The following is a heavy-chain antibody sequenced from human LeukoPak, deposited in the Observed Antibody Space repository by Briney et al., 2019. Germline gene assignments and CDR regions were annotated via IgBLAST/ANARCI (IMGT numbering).Heavy chain of an antibody. CDR2: INHSGST. V-gene: IGHV4-34*01. J-gene: IGHJ6*02. CDR3: ARGVVVPAAIGYYGMDV. CDR1: GGSFSGYY. D-gene: IGHD2-2*01. Sequence: PSETLSLTCAVYGGSFSGYYWSWIRQPPGKGLEWVGEINHSGSTNYNPSLKSRVTISVDTSKNQFSLKLSSVTAADTAVYYCARGVVVPAAIGYYGMDVWGQGTTVTVSS.